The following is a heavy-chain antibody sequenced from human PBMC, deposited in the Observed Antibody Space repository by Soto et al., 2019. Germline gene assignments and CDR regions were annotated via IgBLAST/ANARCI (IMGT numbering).Heavy chain of an antibody. Sequence: SETLCLTCTVSGGSISSYYWSWIRQPPGKGLEWIGYIYYSGSTNYNPSLKSRVTISVDTSKNQFSLKLSSVTAADTAVYYCARDLSIAAAGLGWFDPWGQGTLVTVSS. CDR2: IYYSGST. J-gene: IGHJ5*02. V-gene: IGHV4-59*01. CDR1: GGSISSYY. D-gene: IGHD6-13*01. CDR3: ARDLSIAAAGLGWFDP.